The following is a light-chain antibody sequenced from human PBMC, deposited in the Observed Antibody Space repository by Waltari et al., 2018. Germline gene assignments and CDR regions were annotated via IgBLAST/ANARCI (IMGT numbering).Light chain of an antibody. J-gene: IGKJ2*01. V-gene: IGKV4-1*01. CDR1: PSVLFGPNNKNY. CDR2: WAS. CDR3: QEYYSGLYT. Sequence: DIVITQSPASLSLSVCETDTINFNSRPSVLFGPNNKNYLTWFQQKPGQPPKLLIYWASTLEFGVPARFSGSGSGTDFTLTINSLQAEDVAVYYCQEYYSGLYTFGQGTRLEIK.